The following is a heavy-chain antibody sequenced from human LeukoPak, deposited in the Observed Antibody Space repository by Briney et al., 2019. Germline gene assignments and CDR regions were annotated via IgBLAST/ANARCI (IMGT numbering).Heavy chain of an antibody. CDR2: ISYEGNKE. V-gene: IGHV3-30*04. CDR1: GFTFSNYV. Sequence: PGGSLRLSCAGSGFTFSNYVMYWVRQAPGKGLEWVAVISYEGNKEDYAESAKGRFTISRDISKSTLFLQMNSLRVEDTAVYSCAREYFVGDSRGAPWFDPWGQGTLVTVSS. D-gene: IGHD3-22*01. J-gene: IGHJ5*02. CDR3: AREYFVGDSRGAPWFDP.